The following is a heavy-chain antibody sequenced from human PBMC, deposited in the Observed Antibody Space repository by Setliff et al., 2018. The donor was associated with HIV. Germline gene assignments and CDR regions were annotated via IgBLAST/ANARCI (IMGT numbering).Heavy chain of an antibody. Sequence: SETLSLTCNVSGGSISSSSYYWGWIRQPPGKGLEWIGSIYYSGSTYYNPPLKSRVTISVDTSKNQFSLKLSSVTAADTAVYDCAISYYYGSGIPGYYFDYWGQGTLVTVSS. V-gene: IGHV4-39*01. CDR3: AISYYYGSGIPGYYFDY. J-gene: IGHJ4*02. CDR1: GGSISSSSYY. CDR2: IYYSGST. D-gene: IGHD3-10*01.